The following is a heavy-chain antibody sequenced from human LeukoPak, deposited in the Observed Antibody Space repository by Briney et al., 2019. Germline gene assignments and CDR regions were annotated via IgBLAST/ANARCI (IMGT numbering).Heavy chain of an antibody. CDR1: GFTFSNYG. J-gene: IGHJ4*02. CDR2: ISGSGDKM. D-gene: IGHD3-16*01. Sequence: GGSLRLSCAASGFTFSNYGMSWVRQAPGKGLEWVSGISGSGDKMLYADSVEGRFTISRDNSKNALHLQMDSLGADDRAVYYCAKDGLGSWGSYSDHWGQGTLVTVSS. V-gene: IGHV3-23*01. CDR3: AKDGLGSWGSYSDH.